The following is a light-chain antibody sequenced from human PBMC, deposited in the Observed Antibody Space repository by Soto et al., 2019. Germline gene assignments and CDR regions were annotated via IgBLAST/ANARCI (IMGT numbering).Light chain of an antibody. Sequence: EIVMTQSPATLSVYPGERATLSCRASQSVSSNLAWYQQKPGQAPRLLIYGASTRATGIPARFSGSGSGTEFTLTISSLQSEDFAVYYCQQYNNWPPVWTFGQGTKVDIK. J-gene: IGKJ1*01. CDR3: QQYNNWPPVWT. CDR1: QSVSSN. V-gene: IGKV3-15*01. CDR2: GAS.